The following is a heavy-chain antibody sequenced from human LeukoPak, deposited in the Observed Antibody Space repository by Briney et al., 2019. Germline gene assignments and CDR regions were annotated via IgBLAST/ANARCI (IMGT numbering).Heavy chain of an antibody. Sequence: ASVKVSCKASGYTFTGYYMHWVRQAPGQGLEWMGWINPNSGGTNYAQKFQGWVTMTRDTSNSTANLELSMLRSDDTAAYYCARGLYCSSTSGCPDYCGQGDLVTVSS. CDR1: GYTFTGYY. CDR3: ARGLYCSSTSGCPDY. CDR2: INPNSGGT. D-gene: IGHD2-2*01. J-gene: IGHJ4*02. V-gene: IGHV1-2*04.